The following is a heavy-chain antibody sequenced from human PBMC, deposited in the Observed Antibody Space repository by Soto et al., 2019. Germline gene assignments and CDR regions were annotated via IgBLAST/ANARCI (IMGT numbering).Heavy chain of an antibody. J-gene: IGHJ6*02. V-gene: IGHV3-23*01. CDR2: ISGSGSII. CDR3: ARDHDSSGKIHYDYGMDV. CDR1: GFTFSTYP. D-gene: IGHD3-22*01. Sequence: EAQLLESGGGLVQPGGSLRLSCAASGFTFSTYPMSWVRQAPGKGLEWVSGISGSGSIIYYADSVKGRFTISRDNAKNSVYLQMNSLRDEDTAVYYCARDHDSSGKIHYDYGMDVWGQGTTVTVS.